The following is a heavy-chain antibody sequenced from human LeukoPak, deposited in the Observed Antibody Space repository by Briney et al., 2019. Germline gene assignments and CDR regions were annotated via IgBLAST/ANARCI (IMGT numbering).Heavy chain of an antibody. CDR3: ARDLISHDAFDV. Sequence: ASVKVSCKASGYTFTGYYMHWVRQAPGQGLEWMGWINPNSGGTNYAQKFQGRVTMTRDTSISTAYMELSRLRSDDTAVYYCARDLISHDAFDVWGQGTMVTVSS. V-gene: IGHV1-2*02. D-gene: IGHD2-8*01. CDR1: GYTFTGYY. J-gene: IGHJ3*01. CDR2: INPNSGGT.